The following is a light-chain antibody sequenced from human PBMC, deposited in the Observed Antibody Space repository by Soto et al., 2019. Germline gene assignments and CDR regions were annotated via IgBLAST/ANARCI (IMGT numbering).Light chain of an antibody. Sequence: EIVWSRSPGPLSLSLRGRSTLSSAASQRVSSSYLACYQQIPGQAPRLLIYGASSRATGIPARFSGSGSGTDFTLTISSLEPEDFAVYYCQQYNSSPRTFGQGTKVDIK. CDR3: QQYNSSPRT. CDR1: QRVSSSY. V-gene: IGKV3-20*01. J-gene: IGKJ1*01. CDR2: GAS.